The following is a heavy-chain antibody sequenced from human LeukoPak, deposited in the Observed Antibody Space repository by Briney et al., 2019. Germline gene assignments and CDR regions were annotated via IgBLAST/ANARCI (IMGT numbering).Heavy chain of an antibody. V-gene: IGHV3-53*01. J-gene: IGHJ4*02. D-gene: IGHD3-22*01. CDR2: IYSDGST. Sequence: GGSLRLSFAASGFTVSSNYMSWVRLAPGKGLEWVSIIYSDGSTYYADSVKGRFPISRDNSKNTLYLQMNSLRAEDTAVYYCARGLYYYDSCGYLYFWGQGTLVTVSS. CDR3: ARGLYYYDSCGYLYF. CDR1: GFTVSSNY.